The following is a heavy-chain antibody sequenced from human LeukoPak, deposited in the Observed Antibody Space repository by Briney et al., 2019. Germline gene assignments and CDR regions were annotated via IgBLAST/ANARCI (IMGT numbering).Heavy chain of an antibody. V-gene: IGHV3-43D*03. J-gene: IGHJ4*02. CDR3: AKDRQYGDYGGGDFFDS. CDR2: INWVGDTT. CDR1: GFTFGDYA. Sequence: QTGGSLRLSCAASGFTFGDYAVHWVRQAPGKGLQWISSINWVGDTTSYADSVKGRFTTSRDNTKSSLYLQMHSLRSEDTALYYCAKDRQYGDYGGGDFFDSWGQGTLVTVSS. D-gene: IGHD4-17*01.